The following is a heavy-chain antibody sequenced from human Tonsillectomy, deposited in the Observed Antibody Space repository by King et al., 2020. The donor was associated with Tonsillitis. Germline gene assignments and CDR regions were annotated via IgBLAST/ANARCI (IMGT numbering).Heavy chain of an antibody. V-gene: IGHV3-7*01. Sequence: VQLVESGGALVQPGGSLRLSCAASGFTFSSSWMTWVRQAPGKWLEWVANIDEDGNKKYYMDSLRGRFTISRDNARNSLYHQLNSLSAEDTAIHYCARGGDACAGAAYWGQGALVTVSS. CDR3: ARGGDACAGAAY. CDR2: IDEDGNKK. CDR1: GFTFSSSW. D-gene: IGHD3-10*01. J-gene: IGHJ4*02.